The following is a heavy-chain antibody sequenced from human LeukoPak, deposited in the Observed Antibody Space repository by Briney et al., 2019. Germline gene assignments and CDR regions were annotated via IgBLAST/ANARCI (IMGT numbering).Heavy chain of an antibody. CDR2: IYTSGVT. J-gene: IGHJ4*02. CDR3: ARLGGYYDPFDY. V-gene: IGHV4-4*09. Sequence: PSETLSLTCTVSGGSISSYYWSWVRQPPGKGLEWIGYIYTSGVTNYNPSLKRRVTMSEDTSKNQFSLKLSSVTAADTAVYYCARLGGYYDPFDYWGQGTLFTVSS. D-gene: IGHD3-22*01. CDR1: GGSISSYY.